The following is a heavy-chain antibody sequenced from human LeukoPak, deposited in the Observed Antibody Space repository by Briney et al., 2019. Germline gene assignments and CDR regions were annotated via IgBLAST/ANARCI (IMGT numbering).Heavy chain of an antibody. V-gene: IGHV3-30*03. J-gene: IGHJ6*02. CDR2: IAYDGSNK. CDR1: GFSFSRFG. D-gene: IGHD5-12*01. Sequence: PGGSLRLSCAGSGFSFSRFGMHWVRQAPGKGLEWVALIAYDGSNKYYGDPVKGRFTISRDNSKNTLYLQMDSLRAEDTAVYYCARGPLRRSKSDYEGSYYYYGMDVWGQGTTVTVSS. CDR3: ARGPLRRSKSDYEGSYYYYGMDV.